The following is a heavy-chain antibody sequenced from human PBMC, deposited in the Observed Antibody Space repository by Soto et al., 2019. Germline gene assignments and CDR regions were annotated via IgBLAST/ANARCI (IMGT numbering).Heavy chain of an antibody. Sequence: ASVKVSCKASGYTFTGYYMHWVRQAPGQGLEWMGWINPNSGGTNYAQKFQGRVTMTRDTSISTAYMELSRLRSDATAVYYCARVTIGAYCSTTTCSRGNYFDYWGQGTLVTVSS. CDR2: INPNSGGT. CDR3: ARVTIGAYCSTTTCSRGNYFDY. CDR1: GYTFTGYY. J-gene: IGHJ4*02. V-gene: IGHV1-2*02. D-gene: IGHD2-2*01.